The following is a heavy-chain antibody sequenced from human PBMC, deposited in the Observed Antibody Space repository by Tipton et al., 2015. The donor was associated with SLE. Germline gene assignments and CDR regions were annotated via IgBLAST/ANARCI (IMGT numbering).Heavy chain of an antibody. CDR1: GGSFSGYY. D-gene: IGHD6-13*01. V-gene: IGHV4-34*01. Sequence: TLSLTCAVYGGSFSGYYWSWIRQPPGKGLEWIGEINHSGSTNYNPSLKSRVTISVDTSKNQFSLELSSVTAADTAVYHCARGARAYSSSWFGSDYWGQGTLVTVSS. CDR2: INHSGST. CDR3: ARGARAYSSSWFGSDY. J-gene: IGHJ4*02.